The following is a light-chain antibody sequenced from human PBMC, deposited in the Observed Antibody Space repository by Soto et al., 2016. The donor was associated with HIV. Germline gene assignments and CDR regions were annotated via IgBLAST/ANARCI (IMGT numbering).Light chain of an antibody. CDR1: RSISSY. Sequence: AIRMTQSPSSLSASTGDRVTITCRASRSISSYLAWYQQKPGKAPKLLIYDASTLQSGVPSRFSGSGSGTDFTLTISCLQSEDFATYYCQQYYSYPRTFGQGTKVE. V-gene: IGKV1-8*01. CDR2: DAS. J-gene: IGKJ1*01. CDR3: QQYYSYPRT.